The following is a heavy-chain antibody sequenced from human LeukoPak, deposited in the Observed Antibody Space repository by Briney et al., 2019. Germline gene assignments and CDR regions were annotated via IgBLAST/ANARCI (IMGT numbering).Heavy chain of an antibody. D-gene: IGHD3-22*01. J-gene: IGHJ4*02. CDR2: ISYDGSNK. Sequence: TGRSLRLSCAASGFTFSSYAMHWVRQAPGKGLEWVAVISYDGSNKYYADSVKGRFTISRDNSKNTLYLQMNSLRAEDTAVYYCASQGGTMIVVATLDSWGQGTLVTVSS. CDR1: GFTFSSYA. CDR3: ASQGGTMIVVATLDS. V-gene: IGHV3-30-3*01.